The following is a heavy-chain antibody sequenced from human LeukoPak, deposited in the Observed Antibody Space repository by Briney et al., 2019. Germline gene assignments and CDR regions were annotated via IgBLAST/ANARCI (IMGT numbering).Heavy chain of an antibody. Sequence: QSGGSLRLSCTASGFTFSSYWVSWVRQAPGKGLEWVANIKQDGSEKDYVDSVKGRFTISRDNPKNSLYLQMNSLRAEDTAVYYCARYCGGDCYGMDVWGQGTTVTVSS. CDR1: GFTFSSYW. CDR2: IKQDGSEK. D-gene: IGHD2-21*02. J-gene: IGHJ6*02. CDR3: ARYCGGDCYGMDV. V-gene: IGHV3-7*01.